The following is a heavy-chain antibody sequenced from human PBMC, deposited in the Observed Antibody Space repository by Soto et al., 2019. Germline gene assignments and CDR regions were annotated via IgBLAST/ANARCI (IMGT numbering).Heavy chain of an antibody. Sequence: QVQLLQSGAEVKKPGASGKVSCKASGYRFTTYGITWVRLAPGQGLEWLGGISTYNGNTDYAQHLQDRVTMTTETSTSTAYMEVTSLTSDDTAVYYCARGLGTNGLDVWGQGTTVTVSS. V-gene: IGHV1-18*04. CDR3: ARGLGTNGLDV. D-gene: IGHD7-27*01. J-gene: IGHJ6*02. CDR1: GYRFTTYG. CDR2: ISTYNGNT.